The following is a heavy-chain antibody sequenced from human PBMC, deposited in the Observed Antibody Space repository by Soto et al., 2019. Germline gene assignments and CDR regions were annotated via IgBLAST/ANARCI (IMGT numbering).Heavy chain of an antibody. CDR3: ATDFGRTWYQLLYSPYYYGMDV. D-gene: IGHD2-2*02. CDR2: FDPEDGET. Sequence: ASVKVSCKVSGYTLTELSMHWVRQAPGKGLEWMGGFDPEDGETIYAQKFQGRVTMTEDTSTDTAYMELSSLRSEDTAVYYCATDFGRTWYQLLYSPYYYGMDVWGQGTTVTVSS. CDR1: GYTLTELS. J-gene: IGHJ6*02. V-gene: IGHV1-24*01.